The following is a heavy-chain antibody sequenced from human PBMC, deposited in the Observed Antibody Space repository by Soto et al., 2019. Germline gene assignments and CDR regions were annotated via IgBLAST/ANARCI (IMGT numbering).Heavy chain of an antibody. CDR1: GFTFSSYW. J-gene: IGHJ3*02. CDR3: AREGRLLHDAFDI. D-gene: IGHD2-15*01. Sequence: GGSLRLSCAASGFTFSSYWMHWVRQAPGKGLVWVSRINSDGSSTSYADSVKGRFTISRDNAKNTLYLQMNSLRAEDTAVYYCAREGRLLHDAFDIWGQGTMVTV. CDR2: INSDGSST. V-gene: IGHV3-74*01.